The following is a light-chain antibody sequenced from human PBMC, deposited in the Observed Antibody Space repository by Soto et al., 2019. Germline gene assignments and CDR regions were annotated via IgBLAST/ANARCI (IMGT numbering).Light chain of an antibody. CDR1: SSNTGNNY. Sequence: QSVLTQPPSVSAAPGQKVSISCSGSSSNTGNNYVSWYQQLPGTAPKLLIYDNNKRPSGIPDRFSGSKSGTSATLDITGLQTGDEADYYCGTWDSSLSGVVFGGGTKLTVL. V-gene: IGLV1-51*01. CDR2: DNN. CDR3: GTWDSSLSGVV. J-gene: IGLJ2*01.